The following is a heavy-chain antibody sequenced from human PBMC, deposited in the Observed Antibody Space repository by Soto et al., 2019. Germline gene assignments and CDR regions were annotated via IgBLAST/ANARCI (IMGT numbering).Heavy chain of an antibody. Sequence: LGESLKISCKGSGYSFTSYWIGWVRQMPGKGLEWMGIIYPGDSDTRYSPSFQGQVTISADKSISTAYLQWSSLKASDTAMYYCARGPRIAARRVWFDPWGQGTMVTVSS. CDR3: ARGPRIAARRVWFDP. J-gene: IGHJ5*02. D-gene: IGHD6-6*01. CDR1: GYSFTSYW. CDR2: IYPGDSDT. V-gene: IGHV5-51*01.